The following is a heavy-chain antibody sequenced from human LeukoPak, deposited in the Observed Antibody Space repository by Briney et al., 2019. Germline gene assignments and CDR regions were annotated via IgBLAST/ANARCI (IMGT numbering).Heavy chain of an antibody. J-gene: IGHJ3*02. CDR3: AMIQMNTYYYDSSGYMGAFDI. V-gene: IGHV1-69*06. CDR2: IIPIFGTA. Sequence: GSSVEVSCKASGGTFSSYAISWVRQAPGQGLEWMGGIIPIFGTANYAQKFQGRVTITADKSTSTAYMELSSLRSEDTAVYYCAMIQMNTYYYDSSGYMGAFDIWGQGTMVTVSS. D-gene: IGHD3-22*01. CDR1: GGTFSSYA.